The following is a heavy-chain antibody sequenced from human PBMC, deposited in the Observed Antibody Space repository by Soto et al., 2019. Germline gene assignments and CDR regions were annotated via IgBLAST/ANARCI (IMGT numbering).Heavy chain of an antibody. CDR3: ARDRGTYFDY. CDR2: IAAYNGDT. V-gene: IGHV1-18*01. J-gene: IGHJ4*02. Sequence: QVQLVQSGAEVNKPGASVRVSYKASGYTFRNFGYSWLRQAPGQRPEWMGWIAAYNGDTNFAPSLRGRLTMTTDTSTTTVYMELNSLTSDDTAVYYSARDRGTYFDYLGQGTLVTVSS. CDR1: GYTFRNFG.